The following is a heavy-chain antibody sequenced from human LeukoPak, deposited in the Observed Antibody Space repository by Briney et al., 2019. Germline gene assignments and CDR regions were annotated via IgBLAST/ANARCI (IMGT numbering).Heavy chain of an antibody. CDR2: INHSGST. J-gene: IGHJ4*02. CDR3: ARGPYGGFDY. CDR1: GGSFSGYY. Sequence: SETLSLTCAVYGGSFSGYYWSWIRQPPGKGLEWIGEINHSGSTNYNPSLKSRVTISVDTSKNQFSQKLSSVTAADTAVYYCARGPYGGFDYWGQGTLVTVSS. V-gene: IGHV4-34*01. D-gene: IGHD3-10*01.